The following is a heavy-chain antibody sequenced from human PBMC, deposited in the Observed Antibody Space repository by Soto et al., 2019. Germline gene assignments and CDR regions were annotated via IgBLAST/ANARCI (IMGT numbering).Heavy chain of an antibody. J-gene: IGHJ4*02. CDR3: AKDGDSSGYYPTRFDY. Sequence: QVQLVESGGGVVQPGRSLRLSCAASGFTFSSYGMHWVRQAPGKGLEWVAVISYAGSNKYYADSVKGRFTISRDNSKKTLYMQMNSQRAEDTAVYYCAKDGDSSGYYPTRFDYWGQGTLVTVSS. V-gene: IGHV3-30*18. CDR2: ISYAGSNK. CDR1: GFTFSSYG. D-gene: IGHD3-22*01.